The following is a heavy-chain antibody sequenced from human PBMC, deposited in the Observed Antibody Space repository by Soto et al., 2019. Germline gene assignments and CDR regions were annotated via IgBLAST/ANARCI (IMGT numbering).Heavy chain of an antibody. Sequence: GASVKVSCKTSGYTFTGYYIHWVRQAPGLGLEWLGWINPNSGDTNYAQNFQGWVAMTRDTSISTAYMELTILRSDDTALYYCARGRTLLWFGESDYYNMDVWGQGTTVTVSS. V-gene: IGHV1-2*04. J-gene: IGHJ6*02. D-gene: IGHD3-10*01. CDR1: GYTFTGYY. CDR3: ARGRTLLWFGESDYYNMDV. CDR2: INPNSGDT.